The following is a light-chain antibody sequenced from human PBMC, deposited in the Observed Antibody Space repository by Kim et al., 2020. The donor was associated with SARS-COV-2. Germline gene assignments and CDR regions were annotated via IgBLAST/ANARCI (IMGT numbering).Light chain of an antibody. CDR3: QQSYSTPHT. V-gene: IGKV1-39*01. CDR1: QSILTY. J-gene: IGKJ2*01. CDR2: AAS. Sequence: DIQMTQSPSSLSASVGDRVTITCRASQSILTYLNWYHQKPGKAPNLLIYAASSLQSGVPSRFSGSGSGTDFTLTISSLQPEDFATYYCQQSYSTPHTFGQGTKLEI.